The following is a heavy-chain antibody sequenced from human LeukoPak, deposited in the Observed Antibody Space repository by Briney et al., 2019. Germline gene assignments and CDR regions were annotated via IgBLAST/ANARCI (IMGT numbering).Heavy chain of an antibody. J-gene: IGHJ4*02. Sequence: GGSLRLSCAASGFSFTSYWMHWVRQAPGKGLVWASCINTDGSGTTYADSVKGRFTISRDNAKNTLCLQMNGLRAEDTAVYYCTRAYDSGTYSSFDYWGQGTLVTVSS. CDR1: GFSFTSYW. CDR2: INTDGSGT. V-gene: IGHV3-74*01. D-gene: IGHD3-10*01. CDR3: TRAYDSGTYSSFDY.